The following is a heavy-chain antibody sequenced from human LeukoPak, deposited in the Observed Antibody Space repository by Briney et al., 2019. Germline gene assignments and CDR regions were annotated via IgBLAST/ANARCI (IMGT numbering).Heavy chain of an antibody. V-gene: IGHV4-30-4*01. Sequence: PSETLSLTCTVSGGSISSGDYYWSWIRQPPGKGLEWIGYMYYSGSTNYNPSLKSRVTISVDTSNNKFSLKLTSLTAADTAVYYCVRHLSAGRPAFDIWGQGTMVTVSS. J-gene: IGHJ3*02. D-gene: IGHD2-15*01. CDR3: VRHLSAGRPAFDI. CDR2: MYYSGST. CDR1: GGSISSGDYY.